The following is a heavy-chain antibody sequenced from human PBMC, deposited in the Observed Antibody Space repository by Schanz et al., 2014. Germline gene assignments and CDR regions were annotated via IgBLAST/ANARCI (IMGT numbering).Heavy chain of an antibody. CDR1: GFTFNSYA. J-gene: IGHJ1*01. V-gene: IGHV3-30*04. CDR2: ISYDGSSK. Sequence: QVQLVESGGGLVQPGGSLRLSCAASGFTFNSYAFHWVRQAPGKGLEWVAIISYDGSSKNHADSVQGRFTISRDNAKNSLYLQMNSLRAEDTAVDYCARDDAQSSSSASCFESFQHWGQGALVTVSS. D-gene: IGHD2-2*01. CDR3: ARDDAQSSSSASCFESFQH.